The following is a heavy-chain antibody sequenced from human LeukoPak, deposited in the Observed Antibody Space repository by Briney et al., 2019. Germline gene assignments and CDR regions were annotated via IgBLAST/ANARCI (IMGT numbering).Heavy chain of an antibody. CDR1: GYIYTSYW. CDR3: ARLMWGSKGAFDI. V-gene: IGHV5-51*01. D-gene: IGHD7-27*01. CDR2: IYPGDSDT. Sequence: GESLKISCNSSGYIYTSYWIGWVRQMPGKGLEWMGIIYPGDSDTRYSPSFQGQVTISADKSISTAYLQWSSLKASDTAMYYCARLMWGSKGAFDIWGQGTMVTVSS. J-gene: IGHJ3*02.